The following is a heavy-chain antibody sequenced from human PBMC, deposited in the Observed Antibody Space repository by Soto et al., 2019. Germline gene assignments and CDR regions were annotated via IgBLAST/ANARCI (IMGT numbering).Heavy chain of an antibody. V-gene: IGHV3-7*01. CDR1: GFTFSSYW. CDR2: VKQDGSEK. J-gene: IGHJ6*02. D-gene: IGHD3-10*01. CDR3: ARGRTLFGRRYYYYYGMDV. Sequence: PGGSLRLSCAASGFTFSSYWMSWVRQAPGKGLEWVANVKQDGSEKYYVDSVKGRFTISRDNAKNSLYLQMNSLRAEDTAVYYCARGRTLFGRRYYYYYGMDVWGQGTTVTVSS.